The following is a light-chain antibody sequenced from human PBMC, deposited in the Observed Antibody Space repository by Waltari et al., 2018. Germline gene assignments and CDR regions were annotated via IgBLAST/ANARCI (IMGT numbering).Light chain of an antibody. Sequence: DIHMTQSPSTLSASVGDTVIITCRASQNINTWLAWYQQKPGRAPKLLIYKASNLQSGVPSRFSGSGSGTEFTLTISSLQPGDFAIYYCLQYNKYSLFTFGPGTNVDIK. CDR2: KAS. CDR3: LQYNKYSLFT. V-gene: IGKV1-5*03. CDR1: QNINTW. J-gene: IGKJ3*01.